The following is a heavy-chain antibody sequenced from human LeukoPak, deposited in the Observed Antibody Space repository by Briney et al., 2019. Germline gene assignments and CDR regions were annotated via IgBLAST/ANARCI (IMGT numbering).Heavy chain of an antibody. D-gene: IGHD3-16*01. CDR2: IYYSGST. CDR1: GGSISSSGYY. Sequence: TASETLSLTCTFSGGSISSSGYYWGWIRQPPGKGLEWIGSIYYSGSTYYNPSLESRVTISVDTSKNQFSLKLSSVTAADPAVYYCAIGDPLGRSGDFDYWGQGTLVTVSS. V-gene: IGHV4-39*01. CDR3: AIGDPLGRSGDFDY. J-gene: IGHJ4*02.